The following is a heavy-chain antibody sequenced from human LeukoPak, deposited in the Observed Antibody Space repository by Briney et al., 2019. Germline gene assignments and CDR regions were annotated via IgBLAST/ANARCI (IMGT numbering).Heavy chain of an antibody. J-gene: IGHJ6*02. CDR3: AKTPEGYCRRDSCYLTNPMDV. V-gene: IGHV3-73*01. Sequence: PGGSLKLSCAASGFTFSGSAMHWVRQASGKGLEWVGRIRSKANSYATAYAASVKGRFTISRDDSKNTAYLQMNSLKTEDTAVYYCAKTPEGYCRRDSCYLTNPMDVWGQGTTVTVSS. CDR2: IRSKANSYAT. D-gene: IGHD2-15*01. CDR1: GFTFSGSA.